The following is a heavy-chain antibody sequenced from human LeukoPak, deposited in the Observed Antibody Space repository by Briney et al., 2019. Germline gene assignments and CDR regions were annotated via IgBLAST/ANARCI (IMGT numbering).Heavy chain of an antibody. CDR2: ISGNGVSS. CDR1: GFIFSSYA. D-gene: IGHD3-10*01. J-gene: IGHJ4*02. Sequence: PGGSLRLSCAASGFIFSSYAMTWVRQTPGKGLEWVSAISGNGVSSYYADSVKGRLTISRDNAKNSLYLQMNSLRDEDTAVYYCARDRYYGSGSYPGYWGQGTLVTVSS. V-gene: IGHV3-23*01. CDR3: ARDRYYGSGSYPGY.